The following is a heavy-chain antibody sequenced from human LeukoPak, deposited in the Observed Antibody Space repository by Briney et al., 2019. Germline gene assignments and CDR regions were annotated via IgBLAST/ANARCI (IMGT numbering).Heavy chain of an antibody. V-gene: IGHV3-15*01. CDR2: IKSKTDGGTT. J-gene: IGHJ4*02. CDR3: TTGRGVGASADVNRLDS. Sequence: GGSLRLSCAASGFTFTKAWMSWARHAPGKGLEWVGCIKSKTDGGTTAYAAPVKGRFTISRDDSKNTLYLQMNSLKTEDTAVYYCTTGRGVGASADVNRLDSWGQGTLFTVSS. CDR1: GFTFTKAW. D-gene: IGHD1-26*01.